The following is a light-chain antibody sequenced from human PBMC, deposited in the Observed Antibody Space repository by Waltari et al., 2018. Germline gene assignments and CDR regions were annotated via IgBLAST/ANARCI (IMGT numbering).Light chain of an antibody. V-gene: IGLV2-14*01. J-gene: IGLJ2*01. Sequence: QSALTQPASVSGSPGQSITISCTGTSSDVGGYNHVSWYQQDPGKVPKLIIYDVSDRPSGVSDRFSGSKSGNTASLTISGVQAEDETDYYCSSYTNRNTLIFGGGTKLTVL. CDR1: SSDVGGYNH. CDR2: DVS. CDR3: SSYTNRNTLI.